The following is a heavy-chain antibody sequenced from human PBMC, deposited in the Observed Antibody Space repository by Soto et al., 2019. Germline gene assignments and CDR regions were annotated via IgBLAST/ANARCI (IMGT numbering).Heavy chain of an antibody. V-gene: IGHV2-70*13. CDR3: ARSIRGPRRFNGMDV. CDR1: GFSLTSPGMC. Sequence: SGPTLVNPTETLTVTCTCSGFSLTSPGMCVSWIRQSPGKALEWLALIERDEDDNYYSTSLKTRLTISKDTRKNQVVLTMANMDPADTATYYCARSIRGPRRFNGMDVWGQGTTVTVSS. J-gene: IGHJ6*02. CDR2: IERDEDDN. D-gene: IGHD1-20*01.